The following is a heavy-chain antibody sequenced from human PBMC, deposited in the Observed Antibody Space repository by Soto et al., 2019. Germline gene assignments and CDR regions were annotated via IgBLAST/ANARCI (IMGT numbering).Heavy chain of an antibody. J-gene: IGHJ6*02. Sequence: QVQLVESGGGVVQPGRSLRLSCAASGFTFSSYAMHWVRQAPGKGLEWVAVISYDGSNKYYADSVKGRFTISRDNSKNARYLQMKSLRAEDTAVYFFASPLEQWLGHPVLSGMVVWGQGTTVTVSS. CDR2: ISYDGSNK. CDR1: GFTFSSYA. D-gene: IGHD6-19*01. CDR3: ASPLEQWLGHPVLSGMVV. V-gene: IGHV3-30*01.